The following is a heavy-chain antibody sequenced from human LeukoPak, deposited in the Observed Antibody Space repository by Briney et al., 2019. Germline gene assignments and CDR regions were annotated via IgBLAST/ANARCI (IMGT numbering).Heavy chain of an antibody. CDR3: ARHRVTESGYHLSWFDP. V-gene: IGHV4-39*01. CDR1: GGSISNNNYY. Sequence: SETLSLTCTVSGGSISNNNYYWGWIRQPPGKGLEWIGSIYYSGSTYYNPSLKSRVTISVDTSKNQFSLKLSSVTAADTAVYYCARHRVTESGYHLSWFDPWGRGTLVSVSS. CDR2: IYYSGST. D-gene: IGHD5-12*01. J-gene: IGHJ5*02.